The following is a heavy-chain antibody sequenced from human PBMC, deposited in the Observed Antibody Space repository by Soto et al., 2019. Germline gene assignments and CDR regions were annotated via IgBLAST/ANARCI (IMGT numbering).Heavy chain of an antibody. CDR2: ISWNSGSI. Sequence: EVQLVESGGGLVQPGRSLRLSCADSGFTFDDYAMHWVRQAPGKGLEWVSGISWNSGSIDYADSVKGRFTISRDNAKNSLYLQMNSRRAEDTALYYCAKGGYNWYSYLDYWGQGTLVTVSS. D-gene: IGHD1-7*01. CDR3: AKGGYNWYSYLDY. CDR1: GFTFDDYA. V-gene: IGHV3-9*01. J-gene: IGHJ4*02.